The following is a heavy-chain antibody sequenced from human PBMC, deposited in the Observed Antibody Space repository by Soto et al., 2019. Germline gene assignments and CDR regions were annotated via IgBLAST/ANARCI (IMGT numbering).Heavy chain of an antibody. CDR2: IYYSGST. V-gene: IGHV4-31*03. Sequence: PSETLSLTCTVSGGSISSGGYYWSWIRQHPGKGLEWIGYIYYSGSTYYNPSLKSRVTISVDTSKNQFSLKLSSVTAADTAVYYCARGQIYGSGSYYKGYFDYWGQGTLVTV. D-gene: IGHD3-10*01. CDR3: ARGQIYGSGSYYKGYFDY. CDR1: GGSISSGGYY. J-gene: IGHJ4*02.